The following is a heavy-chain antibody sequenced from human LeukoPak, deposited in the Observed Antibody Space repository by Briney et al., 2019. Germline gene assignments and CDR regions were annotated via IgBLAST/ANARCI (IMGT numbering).Heavy chain of an antibody. D-gene: IGHD1-26*01. CDR3: AKDIRAKWESGVDY. CDR1: GFTFDDYT. V-gene: IGHV3-43*01. J-gene: IGHJ4*02. CDR2: ISWDGGST. Sequence: PGGSLRLSCAASGFTFDDYTMHWVRQAPGKVLEWVSLISWDGGSTYYADSVKGRFTISRDNSKNSLYLQMNSLRTEDTALYYCAKDIRAKWESGVDYWGQGTLVTVSS.